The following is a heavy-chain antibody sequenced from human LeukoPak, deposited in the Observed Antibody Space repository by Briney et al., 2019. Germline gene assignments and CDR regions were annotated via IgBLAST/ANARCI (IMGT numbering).Heavy chain of an antibody. CDR1: GGTFSSYA. D-gene: IGHD1-26*01. Sequence: GASVKVSCKASGGTFSSYAISRVRQAPGQGLEWMGRIIPILGIANYAQKFQGRVTITADKSTSTAYMELSSLRSEDTAVYYCARYSLMYSGSYYYWGQGTLVTVSS. CDR3: ARYSLMYSGSYYY. J-gene: IGHJ4*02. V-gene: IGHV1-69*04. CDR2: IIPILGIA.